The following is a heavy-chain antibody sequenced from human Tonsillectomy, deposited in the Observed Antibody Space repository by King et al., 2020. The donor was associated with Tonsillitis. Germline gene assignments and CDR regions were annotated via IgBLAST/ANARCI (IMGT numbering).Heavy chain of an antibody. J-gene: IGHJ6*02. Sequence: QLVQSGGGVVQPGRSLRLSCAASGFTFSSYAMHWVRQAPGKGLEWVAVISHDGNNKYYADSVKGRFTISIDNSKNTLYLKMNSLGAEDTAVYYCARVTTIHTAKMAIRSTGMDVWGQGTTVTVSS. V-gene: IGHV3-30*04. CDR1: GFTFSSYA. D-gene: IGHD1-1*01. CDR2: ISHDGNNK. CDR3: ARVTTIHTAKMAIRSTGMDV.